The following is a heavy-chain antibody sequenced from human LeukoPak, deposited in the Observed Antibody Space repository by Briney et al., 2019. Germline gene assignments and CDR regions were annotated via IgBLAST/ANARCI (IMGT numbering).Heavy chain of an antibody. D-gene: IGHD1-7*01. Sequence: SETLSLTCTVSGGSISNYYWSWIRQSPGKGLEWIAHIHYTGNTCYNPSLKSRATISLDTSKNQFSLKLSSVTASDTAVYYRARHTSTNYVPFDYWGQGTLVTVSS. J-gene: IGHJ4*02. V-gene: IGHV4-59*08. CDR2: IHYTGNT. CDR1: GGSISNYY. CDR3: ARHTSTNYVPFDY.